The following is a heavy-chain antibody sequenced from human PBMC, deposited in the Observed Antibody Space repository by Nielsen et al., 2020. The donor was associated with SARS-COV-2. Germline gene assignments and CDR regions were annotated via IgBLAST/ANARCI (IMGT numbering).Heavy chain of an antibody. CDR2: IDSDGSNI. Sequence: GESLKISCAASGFTFSNYRMHWVRQAPGKGLVWVARIDSDGSNIRHADSVRGRFTISRDNAKNSLYLQMNSLRAEDTAVYYCAREGSEEDFWSSFDYWGQGTLVTVSS. V-gene: IGHV3-74*01. CDR1: GFTFSNYR. CDR3: AREGSEEDFWSSFDY. J-gene: IGHJ4*02. D-gene: IGHD3-3*01.